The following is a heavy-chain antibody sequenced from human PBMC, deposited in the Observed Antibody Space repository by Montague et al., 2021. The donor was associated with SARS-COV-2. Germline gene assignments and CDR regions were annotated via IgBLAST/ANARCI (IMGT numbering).Heavy chain of an antibody. V-gene: IGHV3-15*01. CDR2: KKKGVTT. CDR3: TTDNYDQSWDDFDI. D-gene: IGHD3-22*01. J-gene: IGHJ3*02. Sequence: KKKGVTTDYAAPVKGRFTISRDDSNNTLYLQMNSLKTEDTAVYYCTTDNYDQSWDDFDIWGKGTMVTVSA.